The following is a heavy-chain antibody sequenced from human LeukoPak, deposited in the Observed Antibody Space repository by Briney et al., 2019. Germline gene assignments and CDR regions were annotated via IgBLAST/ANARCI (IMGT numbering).Heavy chain of an antibody. V-gene: IGHV4-34*01. D-gene: IGHD3/OR15-3a*01. J-gene: IGHJ4*02. CDR2: INHSGST. CDR3: ARNPGYGLPGLAY. CDR1: GGSFSGYY. Sequence: SETLSLTCAVYGGSFSGYYWSWIRQPPGMGLEWIGEINHSGSTNYNPSLKSRVTISVDTSKNQFSLKLSSVTAADTAVYYCARNPGYGLPGLAYWGQGTLVTVSS.